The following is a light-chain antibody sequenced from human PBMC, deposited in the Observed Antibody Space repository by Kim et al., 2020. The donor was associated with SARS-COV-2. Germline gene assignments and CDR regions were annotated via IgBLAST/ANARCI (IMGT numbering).Light chain of an antibody. Sequence: RGTYNCKSSQSILYRSKNKSHLAWYQQKPEQPPKLLVYWASTRESGVPDRFSGGGSGTDFTLTISSLQAEDVAVYYCQQYYTTPHSFGGGTKLEIK. V-gene: IGKV4-1*01. CDR2: WAS. J-gene: IGKJ4*01. CDR3: QQYYTTPHS. CDR1: QSILYRSKNKSH.